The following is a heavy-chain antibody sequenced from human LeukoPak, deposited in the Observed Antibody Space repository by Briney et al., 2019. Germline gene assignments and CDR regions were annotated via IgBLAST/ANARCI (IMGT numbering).Heavy chain of an antibody. CDR1: GGSISSSSYY. CDR3: ARRAQEWLAAYYSDY. Sequence: SETLSLTCTVSGGSISSSSYYWGWIRQPPGKGLEWIGSIYYSGSTYYNPSLKSRVTISVDTSKNQFSLKLSSVTAADTAVYYCARRAQEWLAAYYSDYWGQGTLVTVSS. V-gene: IGHV4-39*01. D-gene: IGHD6-19*01. J-gene: IGHJ4*02. CDR2: IYYSGST.